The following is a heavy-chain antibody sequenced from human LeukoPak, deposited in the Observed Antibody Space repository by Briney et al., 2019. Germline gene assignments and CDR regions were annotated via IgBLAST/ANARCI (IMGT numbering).Heavy chain of an antibody. CDR1: GYTFTSYY. J-gene: IGHJ4*02. CDR3: AREAYSSGWARVLYFDY. V-gene: IGHV1-46*01. CDR2: INPSGGST. Sequence: PWASVKVSCKASGYTFTSYYMHWVRQAPGQGLEWMGIINPSGGSTSYAQKFQGRVTMTRDMSTSTVYMELSSLRSEDTAVYYCAREAYSSGWARVLYFDYWGQGTLVTVSS. D-gene: IGHD6-19*01.